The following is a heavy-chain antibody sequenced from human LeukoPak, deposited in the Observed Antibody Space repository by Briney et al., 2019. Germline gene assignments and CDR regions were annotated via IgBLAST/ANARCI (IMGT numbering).Heavy chain of an antibody. V-gene: IGHV4-30-2*01. CDR2: IYHSGST. CDR1: GGSISSGGYS. CDR3: ASFNELEDAFDI. D-gene: IGHD3-3*01. Sequence: SQTLSLTCAVSGGSISSGGYSWSWIRQPPGKGLEWIGYIYHSGSTYYNPSLKSRVTISVDTSKNQFSLKLSSVTAADTAVYYCASFNELEDAFDIWGQGTMVTVSS. J-gene: IGHJ3*02.